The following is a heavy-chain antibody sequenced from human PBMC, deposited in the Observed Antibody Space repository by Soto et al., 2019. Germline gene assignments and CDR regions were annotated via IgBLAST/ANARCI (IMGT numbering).Heavy chain of an antibody. CDR3: ARSNWYSEY. V-gene: IGHV4-59*11. CDR2: IYYTGST. J-gene: IGHJ4*02. Sequence: QVPLQESGPGLVKPSETLSLTCTGSGCSLNNHYWGWIRPAPGKGLEWIGYIYYTGSTNYNPSLKSRVTISVDTSKNQCSLNLTSLTAANTAIYYCARSNWYSEYWGQGTLVTVSS. CDR1: GCSLNNHY. D-gene: IGHD7-27*01.